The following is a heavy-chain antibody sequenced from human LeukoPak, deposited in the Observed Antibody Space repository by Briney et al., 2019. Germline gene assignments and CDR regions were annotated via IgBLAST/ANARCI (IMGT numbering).Heavy chain of an antibody. J-gene: IGHJ4*02. V-gene: IGHV4-59*01. CDR2: IYYSAST. D-gene: IGHD6-6*01. CDR1: GGSISSYY. CDR3: ARALGSTSRARPFDY. Sequence: SETLSLTCTVSGGSISSYYWSWIRQPPGKGLEWIGYIYYSASTNYNPSLKSRVTISVDTSKNQFSLKLSSVTAADTAVYYCARALGSTSRARPFDYWGQGTLVTVSS.